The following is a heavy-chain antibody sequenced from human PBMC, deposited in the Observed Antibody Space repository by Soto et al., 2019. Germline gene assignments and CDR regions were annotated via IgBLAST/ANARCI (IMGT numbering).Heavy chain of an antibody. CDR1: GFTFSSYA. V-gene: IGHV3-23*01. D-gene: IGHD3-9*01. CDR2: ISGSGGST. Sequence: GGSLRLSCAASGFTFSSYAMSWVRQAPGKGLEWVSAISGSGGSTYYADSVKGRFTISRDNSKNTLYPQMNSLRAEDTAVYYCAKDQVLTGYYEYYYYGMDVWGQGTTVTVSS. J-gene: IGHJ6*02. CDR3: AKDQVLTGYYEYYYYGMDV.